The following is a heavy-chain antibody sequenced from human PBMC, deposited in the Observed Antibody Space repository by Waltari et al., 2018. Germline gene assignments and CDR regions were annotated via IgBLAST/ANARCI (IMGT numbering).Heavy chain of an antibody. CDR2: INHSGST. J-gene: IGHJ2*01. CDR3: ARGPYSSGWFTYWYFDL. CDR1: GGSFSGYY. Sequence: QVQLQQWGAGLLKPSETLSLTCAVYGGSFSGYYWSWIRQPPGKGLEWIGEINHSGSTNYTPSLKSRVTRSVDTSKNQFSLKLSSVTAADTAVYYCARGPYSSGWFTYWYFDLWGRGTLVTVSS. D-gene: IGHD6-19*01. V-gene: IGHV4-34*01.